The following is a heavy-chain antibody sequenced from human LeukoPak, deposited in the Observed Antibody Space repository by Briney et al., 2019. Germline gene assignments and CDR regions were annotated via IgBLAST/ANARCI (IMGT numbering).Heavy chain of an antibody. CDR2: ISGGGGGT. V-gene: IGHV3-23*01. J-gene: IGHJ3*02. CDR1: GFTFSRYA. CDR3: AKGGYYYDAGGKDDAFDI. Sequence: GGSLRLSCAVSGFTFSRYAMSWVRQAPGKGLEWVSTISGGGGGTYYGDSVKGRFTISRDNSKNTLYVQMNSLRAEYTAVYYCAKGGYYYDAGGKDDAFDIWGQGITVTVSS. D-gene: IGHD3-22*01.